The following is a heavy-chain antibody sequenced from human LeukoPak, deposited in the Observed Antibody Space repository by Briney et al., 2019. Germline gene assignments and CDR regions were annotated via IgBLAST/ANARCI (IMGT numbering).Heavy chain of an antibody. D-gene: IGHD3-9*01. J-gene: IGHJ4*02. CDR1: GYTFTSYG. Sequence: ASVKVSCKASGYTFTSYGISWMRQAPGQGLEWMGWISAYNGNTNYAQKLQGRVTMTTDTSTSTAYMELRSLRSDDTAVYYCARDPIYYDILTGYADYWGQGTLVTVSS. CDR3: ARDPIYYDILTGYADY. V-gene: IGHV1-18*01. CDR2: ISAYNGNT.